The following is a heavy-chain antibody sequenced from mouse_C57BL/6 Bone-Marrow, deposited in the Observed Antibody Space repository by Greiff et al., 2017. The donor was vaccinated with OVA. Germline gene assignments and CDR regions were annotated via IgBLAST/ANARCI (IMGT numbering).Heavy chain of an antibody. CDR3: ARFHYDYDEGFDY. CDR1: GYTFTDYY. CDR2: INPNNGGT. Sequence: EVQLQQSGPELVKPGASVKISCKASGYTFTDYYMNWVKQSHGKSLEWIGDINPNNGGTSYNQKFKGKATLTVDKSSSTAYMELRSLTSEDSAVYYCARFHYDYDEGFDYWGQGTTLTVSS. V-gene: IGHV1-26*01. D-gene: IGHD2-4*01. J-gene: IGHJ2*01.